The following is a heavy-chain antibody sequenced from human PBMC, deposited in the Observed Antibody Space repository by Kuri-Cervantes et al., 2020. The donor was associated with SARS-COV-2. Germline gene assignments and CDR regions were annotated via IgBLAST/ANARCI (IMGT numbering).Heavy chain of an antibody. CDR3: AFGDHTGSSWAYYYYYYMDV. CDR1: GGTFSSYA. J-gene: IGHJ6*03. CDR2: IIPIFGTA. Sequence: SVKVSCKASGGTFSSYAISWVRQAPGQGLEWMGRIIPIFGTANYAQKFRGRVMINPDKSTSTAYMELSSLRSEDTAVYYCAFGDHTGSSWAYYYYYYMDVWGKGTTVTVSS. D-gene: IGHD6-13*01. V-gene: IGHV1-69*06.